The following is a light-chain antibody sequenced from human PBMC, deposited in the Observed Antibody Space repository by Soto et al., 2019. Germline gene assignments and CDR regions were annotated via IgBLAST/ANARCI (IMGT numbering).Light chain of an antibody. CDR1: SSDVGRYKL. V-gene: IGLV2-14*03. J-gene: IGLJ2*01. CDR3: SSYTTSTTLK. Sequence: QSVLTQPASVSGSPGQSITISCTGTSSDVGRYKLVSWYQQHPGKAPKLMMYDVTNRPSGVSNRFSGSKSGNTASLTISGLQAEDEADYYCSSYTTSTTLKFGGGTKLTVL. CDR2: DVT.